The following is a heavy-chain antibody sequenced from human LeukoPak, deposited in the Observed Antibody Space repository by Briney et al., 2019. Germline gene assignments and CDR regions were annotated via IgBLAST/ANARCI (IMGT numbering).Heavy chain of an antibody. D-gene: IGHD6-25*01. J-gene: IGHJ4*02. CDR3: ARVGVTAATADY. CDR2: INPRGGST. CDR1: GYTFTSFF. V-gene: IGHV1-46*01. Sequence: ASVKVSCRASGYTFTSFFMHWLRQAPGQGPEWMGIINPRGGSTDYSQKFQGRVTMTSDTSTSTVYLEVNDLTSEDTAVYFCARVGVTAATADYWGQGTLVTVPS.